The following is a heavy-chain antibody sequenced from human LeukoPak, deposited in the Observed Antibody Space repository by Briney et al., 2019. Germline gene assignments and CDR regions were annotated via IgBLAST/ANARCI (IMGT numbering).Heavy chain of an antibody. CDR2: IYNSGTT. V-gene: IGHV4-59*08. J-gene: IGHJ5*02. CDR1: GDSVSRSF. D-gene: IGHD6-19*01. Sequence: SETLSLTCTVSGDSVSRSFWSWIRQPPGKELEWIGYIYNSGTTNYNPFLKSRVTISVDTSKNQFSLKLSSVIAADTAVYYCARHQGSDWTNWFDPWGQGTLVTVSS. CDR3: ARHQGSDWTNWFDP.